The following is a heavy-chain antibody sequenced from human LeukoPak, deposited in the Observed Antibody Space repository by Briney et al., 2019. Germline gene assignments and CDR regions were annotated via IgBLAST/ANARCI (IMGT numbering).Heavy chain of an antibody. CDR1: GFTVSSNY. V-gene: IGHV3-66*02. J-gene: IGHJ4*02. CDR2: IYSGGST. CDR3: ARDNRARYYGFDY. D-gene: IGHD3-10*01. Sequence: PGGSLRLSCAASGFTVSSNYMSWVRRAPGKGLEWVSVIYSGGSTYYADSVKGQFTISRDNSKNTLYLQMNSLRAEDTAVYYCARDNRARYYGFDYWGQGTLVTVSS.